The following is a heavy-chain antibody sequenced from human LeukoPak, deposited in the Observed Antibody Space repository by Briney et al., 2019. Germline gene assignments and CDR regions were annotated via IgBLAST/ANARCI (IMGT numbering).Heavy chain of an antibody. CDR3: ARSPIAAPYAFDI. CDR1: GFTFSDHA. Sequence: PGGSLRLSCAASGFTFSDHAMSWVRQAPGKGLEWVAVIWYDGSNKYYADSVKGRFTISRDNSKNTLYLQMNSLRAEDTAVYYCARSPIAAPYAFDIWGQGTMVTVSS. J-gene: IGHJ3*02. D-gene: IGHD6-13*01. CDR2: IWYDGSNK. V-gene: IGHV3-33*08.